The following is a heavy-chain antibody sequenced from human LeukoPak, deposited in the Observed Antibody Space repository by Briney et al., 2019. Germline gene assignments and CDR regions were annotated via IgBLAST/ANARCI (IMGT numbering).Heavy chain of an antibody. CDR1: GGSISSGGYY. Sequence: SETLSLTCTVSGGSISSGGYYWSWIRQPLGKGLEWIGYIYHTGNTYYNPSLKSRVTISVDRSKNQFSLKLSSVTAADTAVYYCARVAGSYTTFYFDYWGQGTLVTVSS. D-gene: IGHD1-26*01. J-gene: IGHJ4*02. V-gene: IGHV4-30-2*01. CDR2: IYHTGNT. CDR3: ARVAGSYTTFYFDY.